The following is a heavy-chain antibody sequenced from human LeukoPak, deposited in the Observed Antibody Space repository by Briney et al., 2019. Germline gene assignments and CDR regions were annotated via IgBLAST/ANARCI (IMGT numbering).Heavy chain of an antibody. CDR2: IYTTGST. Sequence: PSETLSLTCTVSGGSISSYYWSWIRQPAGKGLEWIGRIYTTGSTNYNPSLKSRVTMSADTSKNQFSLKLSSVTAADTAVYYCARLSPRTAAFAIWGQGTMVTVSS. CDR3: ARLSPRTAAFAI. CDR1: GGSISSYY. D-gene: IGHD2/OR15-2a*01. V-gene: IGHV4-4*07. J-gene: IGHJ3*02.